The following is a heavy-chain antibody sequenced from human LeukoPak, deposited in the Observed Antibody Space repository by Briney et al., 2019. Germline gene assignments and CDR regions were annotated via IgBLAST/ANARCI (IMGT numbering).Heavy chain of an antibody. CDR2: ISGPGGTT. J-gene: IGHJ4*02. V-gene: IGHV3-23*01. Sequence: GGSLRLSCAASEFTFSSYAMNWVRQAPGKGLEWVSFISGPGGTTYYADSVKGRFTISRDNSRNSVYLQMNSLRDEDTAVYYRARDRSSSAAPSLSYWGQGTLVTVSS. D-gene: IGHD6-13*01. CDR3: ARDRSSSAAPSLSY. CDR1: EFTFSSYA.